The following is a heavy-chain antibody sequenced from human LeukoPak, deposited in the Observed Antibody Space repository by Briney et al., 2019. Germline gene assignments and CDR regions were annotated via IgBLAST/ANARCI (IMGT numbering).Heavy chain of an antibody. Sequence: GGSLRLSCVASGFTFSNYWMHWVRHPPGKGLVWVSRIYVDGRTTNYADSVKGRFTISRDNAKNTVYLEMNSLSVEDTATYYCIRDFRSADLWGQGTLVTVTS. CDR3: IRDFRSADL. CDR1: GFTFSNYW. CDR2: IYVDGRTT. V-gene: IGHV3-74*01. J-gene: IGHJ5*02.